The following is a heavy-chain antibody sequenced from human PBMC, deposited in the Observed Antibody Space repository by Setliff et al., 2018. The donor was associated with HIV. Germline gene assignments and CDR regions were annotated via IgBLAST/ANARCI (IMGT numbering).Heavy chain of an antibody. V-gene: IGHV1-3*01. CDR3: AREGYSYGLRGFDP. D-gene: IGHD5-18*01. J-gene: IGHJ5*02. CDR1: GYTFSTYA. Sequence: ASVKVSCKASGYTFSTYALHWVRQAPGQRLEWMGWINAGNGDTKYSQKFRGRVTFTRDTSASTAYMELSGLRSEDTAVYYCAREGYSYGLRGFDPWGQGTLVTVSS. CDR2: INAGNGDT.